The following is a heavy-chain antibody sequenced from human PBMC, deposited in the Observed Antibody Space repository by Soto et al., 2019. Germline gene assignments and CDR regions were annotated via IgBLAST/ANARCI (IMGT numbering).Heavy chain of an antibody. CDR2: INHSGST. Sequence: SETLSLTCAVYGGSFSGYYWSWIRQPPGKGLEWIGEINHSGSTNYNPSLKSRVTISVDTSKNQFSLKLSSVTAADTAVYYCARDRRPYSSSLRWFDPWGQGTLVTV. CDR3: ARDRRPYSSSLRWFDP. CDR1: GGSFSGYY. J-gene: IGHJ5*02. D-gene: IGHD6-13*01. V-gene: IGHV4-34*01.